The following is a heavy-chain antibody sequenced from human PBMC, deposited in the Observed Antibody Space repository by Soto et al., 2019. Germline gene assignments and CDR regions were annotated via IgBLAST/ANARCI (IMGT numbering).Heavy chain of an antibody. CDR2: VSDEGSDK. J-gene: IGHJ4*01. CDR1: GARFGSDG. V-gene: IGHV3-30*03. Sequence: PGGSLRLPGPATGARFGSDGMHWVRQAPGKWLECVAFVSDEGSDKFYADSVKGRVTVSRDNPRNTLYLQMDSLRFHDSSFYFFWVSAVPDFWCQGTRVTVSS. CDR3: WVSAVPDF. D-gene: IGHD3-16*01.